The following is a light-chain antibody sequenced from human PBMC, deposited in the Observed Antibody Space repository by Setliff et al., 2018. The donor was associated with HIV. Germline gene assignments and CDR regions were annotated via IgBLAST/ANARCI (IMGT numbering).Light chain of an antibody. CDR1: SSDVGGYNY. Sequence: QSVLTQPASVSGSPGQSITISCTGTSSDVGGYNYVSWYQQHPGKAPKLMIYDVSKRPSGVSNRFSGSKSGNTASLTTSGLQAEDEADYYCSSYTSSSIYVFGSGT. V-gene: IGLV2-14*01. CDR2: DVS. J-gene: IGLJ1*01. CDR3: SSYTSSSIYV.